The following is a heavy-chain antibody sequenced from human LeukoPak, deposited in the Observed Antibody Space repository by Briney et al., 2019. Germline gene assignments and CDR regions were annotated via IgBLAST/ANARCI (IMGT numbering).Heavy chain of an antibody. D-gene: IGHD2-2*01. J-gene: IGHJ5*02. CDR1: GGSFSGYY. V-gene: IGHV4-34*01. Sequence: SETLSLTCAVYGGSFSGYYWSWIRQPPGKGLEWIGEINHSGSTNYNPSLKSRVTISVDTSKNQFFLKLSSVTAADTAVYYCARGRRSLVVVPAAAGFGPWGQGTLVTVSS. CDR3: ARGRRSLVVVPAAAGFGP. CDR2: INHSGST.